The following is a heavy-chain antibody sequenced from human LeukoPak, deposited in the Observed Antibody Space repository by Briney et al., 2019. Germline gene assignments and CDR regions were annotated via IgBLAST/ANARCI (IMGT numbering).Heavy chain of an antibody. CDR1: GYTFTNYW. CDR3: ARHEVFYPLPGLADF. V-gene: IGHV5-51*01. Sequence: RGESLKISCKGSGYTFTNYWIAWVRQVPGKGLEWMGMIYPGDSDTRYSPSFQGQVTISADKSISTAYLQWSSLKASDTAMYYCARHEVFYPLPGLADFWGQGALVTVSS. D-gene: IGHD1-14*01. J-gene: IGHJ4*02. CDR2: IYPGDSDT.